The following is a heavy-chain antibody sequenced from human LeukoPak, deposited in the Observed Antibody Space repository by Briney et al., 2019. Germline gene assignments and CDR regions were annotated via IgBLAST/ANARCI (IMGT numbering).Heavy chain of an antibody. J-gene: IGHJ2*01. Sequence: SETLSLTCAVYGGSFSGYYWSWIRQPPGKGLEFIGYISYSGSSDYNPSLKSRVTISIDTSKNQFSLKLSSVTAADTAVYYCARGGWYIDLWGRGTLVTVAS. V-gene: IGHV4-59*01. CDR3: ARGGWYIDL. CDR1: GGSFSGYY. CDR2: ISYSGSS.